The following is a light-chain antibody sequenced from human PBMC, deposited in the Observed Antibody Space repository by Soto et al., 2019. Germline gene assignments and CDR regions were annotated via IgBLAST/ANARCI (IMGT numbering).Light chain of an antibody. Sequence: EIVMTQSPATLSVSPGESATLSCRASQSVSSNLACYQQKPGQHPRLLIYGASTRATGIPARFSGSGSGTEFPLTFSSLQSEGFAVYYCQQYSNWPRTFGEGTKVEI. CDR2: GAS. CDR1: QSVSSN. J-gene: IGKJ1*01. CDR3: QQYSNWPRT. V-gene: IGKV3-15*01.